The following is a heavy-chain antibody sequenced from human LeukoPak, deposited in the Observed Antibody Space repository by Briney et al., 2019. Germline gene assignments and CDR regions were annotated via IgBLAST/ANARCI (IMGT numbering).Heavy chain of an antibody. Sequence: GESLKISCKASGYRFTDYWIGWVRQMPGKGLEWMGIVFPGDSETRNNPSFQGQVTISVDKSISTAYLQWSSLKASDTAMYYCARHEAGGLASYFPFDYRGQGTLVTVSS. CDR3: ARHEAGGLASYFPFDY. D-gene: IGHD3-10*01. V-gene: IGHV5-51*01. CDR2: VFPGDSET. J-gene: IGHJ4*02. CDR1: GYRFTDYW.